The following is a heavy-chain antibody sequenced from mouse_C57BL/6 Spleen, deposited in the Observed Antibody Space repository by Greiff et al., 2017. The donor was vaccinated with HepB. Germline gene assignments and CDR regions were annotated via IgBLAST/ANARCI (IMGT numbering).Heavy chain of an antibody. CDR1: GFSLSTFGMG. Sequence: QVTLKESGPGILQPSQTLSLTCSFSGFSLSTFGMGVGWIRQPSGKGLEWLAHIWWDGDKYYNPALKSRLTISKDTSKNQVFLKIANVDTADTATYYCARIAEGGYDEGYYFDYWGQGTTLTVSS. D-gene: IGHD2-2*01. V-gene: IGHV8-8*01. CDR3: ARIAEGGYDEGYYFDY. J-gene: IGHJ2*01. CDR2: IWWDGDK.